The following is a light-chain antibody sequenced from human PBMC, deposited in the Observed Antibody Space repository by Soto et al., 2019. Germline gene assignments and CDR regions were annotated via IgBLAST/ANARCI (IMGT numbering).Light chain of an antibody. V-gene: IGLV1-51*01. Sequence: QTVVTQPPSVSAAPGQKVTISCSGSSSNIGGNSVSWYQQLPGTAPKLLIYDDYKRPSGIPDRFSGSKSGTSATLGITGFQTGDEADYYCGSWDSSLSAYVFGTGTKLTVL. CDR2: DDY. J-gene: IGLJ1*01. CDR3: GSWDSSLSAYV. CDR1: SSNIGGNS.